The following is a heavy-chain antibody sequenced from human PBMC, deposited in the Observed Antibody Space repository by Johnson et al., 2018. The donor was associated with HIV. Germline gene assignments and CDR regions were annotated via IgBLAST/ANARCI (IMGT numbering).Heavy chain of an antibody. CDR3: ARAYSYGAFDI. J-gene: IGHJ3*02. Sequence: QMLLVESGGGVVQPGRSLRLSCAASRITLSSYGMHWVRQAPGKGLEWVAVIYSGDTTYYADSVKGRFTISRDNSKNTLYLQMNSLRAEDTAVYYCARAYSYGAFDIWGLGTKVTVSS. D-gene: IGHD5-18*01. CDR1: RITLSSYG. CDR2: IYSGDTT. V-gene: IGHV3-NL1*01.